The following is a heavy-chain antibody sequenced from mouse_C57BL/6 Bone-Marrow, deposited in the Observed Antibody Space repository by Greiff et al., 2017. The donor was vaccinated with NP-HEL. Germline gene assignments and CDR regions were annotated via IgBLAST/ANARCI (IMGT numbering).Heavy chain of an antibody. Sequence: VQLQQSGPELVRPGASVKISCKAPGYTFTSHWMQWVRQRPGQGLEWIGELFPGRGSTYSHEQFKGTATLTVDTSSSTAYMQLSSLTSEDSAVYFCAKGGGYSTFDYWGQGTTLTVSS. CDR2: LFPGRGST. J-gene: IGHJ2*01. CDR1: GYTFTSHW. CDR3: AKGGGYSTFDY. V-gene: IGHV1-56*01. D-gene: IGHD2-5*01.